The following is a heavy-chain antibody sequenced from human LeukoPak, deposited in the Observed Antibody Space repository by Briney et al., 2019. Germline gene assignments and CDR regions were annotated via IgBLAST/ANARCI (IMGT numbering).Heavy chain of an antibody. D-gene: IGHD3-3*01. CDR2: ISSSSSYI. Sequence: PGGSLRLSCAASGFTFSSYSMNWVRQAPGKGLEWVSSISSSSSYIYYADSVKGRFTISRDNAKNSLYLQMNSLRAEDTAVYYCAREGTVLRFLEWSTGRAKGLNWFDPWGQGTLVTVSS. CDR1: GFTFSSYS. CDR3: AREGTVLRFLEWSTGRAKGLNWFDP. V-gene: IGHV3-21*01. J-gene: IGHJ5*02.